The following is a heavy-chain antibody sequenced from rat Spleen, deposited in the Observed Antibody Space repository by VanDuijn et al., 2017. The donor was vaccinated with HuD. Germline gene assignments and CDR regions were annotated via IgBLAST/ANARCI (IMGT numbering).Heavy chain of an antibody. D-gene: IGHD1-1*01. CDR1: GFSLTDYS. J-gene: IGHJ1*01. CDR2: IWNTGGT. CDR3: ARDRGFITTVVTDWYFDF. V-gene: IGHV2-41*01. Sequence: QVQLKESGPGLVQPSQTLSLTCTVSGFSLTDYSVHWVRQPPGKGLEWMGVIWNTGGTRYNSALKSRLSISKDTSKSQVFLKMNSLPTEDPAPSYFARDRGFITTVVTDWYFDFWGPGTMVTVSS.